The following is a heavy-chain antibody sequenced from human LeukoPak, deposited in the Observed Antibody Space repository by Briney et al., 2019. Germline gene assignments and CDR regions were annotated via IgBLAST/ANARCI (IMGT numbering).Heavy chain of an antibody. CDR2: ISSMSSAL. Sequence: PGGSLRLSCAASGFTFSSFDMNWVRQAPGRGLEGVSYISSMSSALYYADAVKGRFSISRDNAKNSLYLQMNSLRDEDTAVYYCARDQGQWLALWGQGTLVTVSS. CDR1: GFTFSSFD. D-gene: IGHD6-19*01. J-gene: IGHJ4*02. V-gene: IGHV3-48*02. CDR3: ARDQGQWLAL.